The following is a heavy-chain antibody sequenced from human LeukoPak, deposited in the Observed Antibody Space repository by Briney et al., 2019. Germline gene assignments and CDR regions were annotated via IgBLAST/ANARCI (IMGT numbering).Heavy chain of an antibody. CDR3: AKENDDYGGNSPFDY. J-gene: IGHJ4*02. Sequence: GGSLRLSCAASGFTFSSYAMSWVRQAPGKGLEWVSAISGSGGSTHYADSVKGRFTISRDNSKNTLYLQMNSLRAEDTAVYYCAKENDDYGGNSPFDYWGQGTLVTVSS. V-gene: IGHV3-23*01. CDR1: GFTFSSYA. CDR2: ISGSGGST. D-gene: IGHD4-23*01.